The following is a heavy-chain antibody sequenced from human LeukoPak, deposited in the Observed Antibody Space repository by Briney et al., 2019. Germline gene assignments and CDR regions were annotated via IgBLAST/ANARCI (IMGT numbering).Heavy chain of an antibody. CDR1: GYSFTSYW. D-gene: IGHD5-18*01. CDR2: IYPGDSDT. Sequence: GESLKISCKGSGYSFTSYWIGWVRQMPGKSLEWMGIIYPGDSDTRYSPSFQGQVTISADKSISTAYLQWSSLRASDTAMYYCARPRDTAMVLFDYWGQGTLVTVSS. V-gene: IGHV5-51*01. J-gene: IGHJ4*02. CDR3: ARPRDTAMVLFDY.